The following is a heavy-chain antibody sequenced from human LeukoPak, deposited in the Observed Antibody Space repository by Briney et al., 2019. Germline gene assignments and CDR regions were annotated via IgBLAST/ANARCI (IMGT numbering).Heavy chain of an antibody. Sequence: PGGSLRLSCAASGFTVSSNFMSWVRQAPGKGLEWVSVIYSGGTTYYADSVKGRFTISRDNSKNTLYLQMNSLRAEDTAVYYCARVEGAAYYFDYWGQGTLVTVYS. CDR3: ARVEGAAYYFDY. D-gene: IGHD1-26*01. CDR1: GFTVSSNF. CDR2: IYSGGTT. V-gene: IGHV3-53*01. J-gene: IGHJ4*02.